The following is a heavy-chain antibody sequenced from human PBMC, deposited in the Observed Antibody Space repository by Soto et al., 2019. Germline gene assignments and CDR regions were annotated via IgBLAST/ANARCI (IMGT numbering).Heavy chain of an antibody. CDR2: ISGSGGST. Sequence: EVQLLESGGGLVQPGGSLILSCAASGFTFSSYAMSWVRQAPGKGLEWVSAISGSGGSTYYTDSVKGRFTISRDNSKNTLYLQMNSLRAEDTAVYYCAKDHLKETKYYYDSSGYYYGYWGQGTLVTVSS. J-gene: IGHJ4*02. CDR3: AKDHLKETKYYYDSSGYYYGY. V-gene: IGHV3-23*01. D-gene: IGHD3-22*01. CDR1: GFTFSSYA.